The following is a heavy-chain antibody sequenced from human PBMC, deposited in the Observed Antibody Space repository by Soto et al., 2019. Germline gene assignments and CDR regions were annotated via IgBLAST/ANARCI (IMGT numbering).Heavy chain of an antibody. V-gene: IGHV1-18*01. CDR2: ISAYNGNT. J-gene: IGHJ5*02. Sequence: WASVKVSCKASGYTFTSYGISWVRQAPGQGLEWMGWISAYNGNTNYAQKLQGRVTMTTDTSMSTAYMELRSLRSDDTAVYYCARDMSTIFGVVNNWFDPWGQGTLVTVSS. CDR3: ARDMSTIFGVVNNWFDP. CDR1: GYTFTSYG. D-gene: IGHD3-3*01.